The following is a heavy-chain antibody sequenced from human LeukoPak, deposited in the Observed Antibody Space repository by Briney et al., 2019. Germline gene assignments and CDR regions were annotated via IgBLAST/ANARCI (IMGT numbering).Heavy chain of an antibody. J-gene: IGHJ4*02. CDR1: GFTFSSYE. D-gene: IGHD1-1*01. CDR3: ARDKIEGPTKLDY. CDR2: ISYSGSPI. Sequence: PGGSLRLSCAASGFTFSSYEMNWVRQAPGKGLEWFSYISYSGSPIYYADSVKGRFTISRDNAKNSLYLQMNSLGAEDTAVYYCARDKIEGPTKLDYWGQGILVTVSS. V-gene: IGHV3-48*03.